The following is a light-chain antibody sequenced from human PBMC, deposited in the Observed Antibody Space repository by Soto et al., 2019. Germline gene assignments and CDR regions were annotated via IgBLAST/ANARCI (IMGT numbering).Light chain of an antibody. Sequence: EIVLTQSPATLSLSPGERATLSCRASQSVSTYLAWYQQKPGQAPRLLIHDASNRASGVPARFSGSGSGTDFTLTISRLEPEDFAVYYCQQRNTWLYTFGQGTKLEIK. CDR2: DAS. J-gene: IGKJ2*01. V-gene: IGKV3-11*01. CDR3: QQRNTWLYT. CDR1: QSVSTY.